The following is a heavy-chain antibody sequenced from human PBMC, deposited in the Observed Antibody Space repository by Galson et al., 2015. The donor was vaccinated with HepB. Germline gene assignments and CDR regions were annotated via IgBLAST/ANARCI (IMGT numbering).Heavy chain of an antibody. CDR1: GFSFTRYA. CDR3: AKDGIMVANNSYHSHY. D-gene: IGHD2-15*01. J-gene: IGHJ4*02. Sequence: SLRLSCAASGFSFTRYAMTWVRQAPGKGLEWVSSITSSGGNSHYTDSVKGRFTFSRDNSKNTLLLQLNSLRAEDTAMYFCAKDGIMVANNSYHSHYWGQGTLVTVSS. CDR2: ITSSGGNS. V-gene: IGHV3-23*01.